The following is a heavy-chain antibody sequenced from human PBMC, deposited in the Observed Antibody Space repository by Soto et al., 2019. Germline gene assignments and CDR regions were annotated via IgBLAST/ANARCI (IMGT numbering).Heavy chain of an antibody. CDR2: IYSDSST. V-gene: IGHV3-66*04. D-gene: IGHD2-2*01. Sequence: PGGSLRLSCAASGFTVSSDYMSWVRQAPGKGLEWVSLIYSDSSTHFADSVKGRFTISTDNSKNTLYLQMTSLRAEDTAVYYCARPARECSSPGCANWGQGTLVTVSS. J-gene: IGHJ4*02. CDR3: ARPARECSSPGCAN. CDR1: GFTVSSDY.